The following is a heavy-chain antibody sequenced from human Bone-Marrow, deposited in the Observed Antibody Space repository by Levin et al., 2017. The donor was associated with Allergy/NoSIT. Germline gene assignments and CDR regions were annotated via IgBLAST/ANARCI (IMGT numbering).Heavy chain of an antibody. D-gene: IGHD3-16*01. Sequence: GGSLRLSCAASGFTFSSYGMHWVRQAPGKGLEWVAVISYDGSNKYYADSVKGRFTISRDNSKNTLYLQMNSLRAEDTAVYYCAKGQYYDYIWGVSVGYWGQGTLVTVSS. V-gene: IGHV3-30*18. CDR3: AKGQYYDYIWGVSVGY. CDR1: GFTFSSYG. J-gene: IGHJ4*02. CDR2: ISYDGSNK.